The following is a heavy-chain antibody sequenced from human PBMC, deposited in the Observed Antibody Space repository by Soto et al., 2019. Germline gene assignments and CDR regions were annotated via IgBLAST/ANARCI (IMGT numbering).Heavy chain of an antibody. J-gene: IGHJ6*02. CDR2: INHSGST. V-gene: IGHV4-34*01. CDR1: GGSFSGYY. Sequence: QVQLQQWGAGLLKPSETLSLTCAVYGGSFSGYYWSWIRQPPGKGLEWIGEINHSGSTNYNPSLKRRVTISVDTSKNQFSLKLSSVTAADTAVYYCARAIFKGYCSGGSCYSVYYYYYGMDVWGQGTTVTVSS. CDR3: ARAIFKGYCSGGSCYSVYYYYYGMDV. D-gene: IGHD2-15*01.